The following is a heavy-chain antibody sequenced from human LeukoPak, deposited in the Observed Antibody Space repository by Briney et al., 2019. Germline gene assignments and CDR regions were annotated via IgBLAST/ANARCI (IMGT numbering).Heavy chain of an antibody. CDR1: GFTFSSYS. J-gene: IGHJ4*02. Sequence: PGGSLRLSCAASGFTFSSYSMNWVRQAPGKGLEWVSSISSSSSYIYYADSVKGRFTMSRDNAKNSLYLQMSSLRAEDTAVYYCAREREAQYDYWGEGILVTVSS. V-gene: IGHV3-21*01. CDR2: ISSSSSYI. D-gene: IGHD4-11*01. CDR3: AREREAQYDY.